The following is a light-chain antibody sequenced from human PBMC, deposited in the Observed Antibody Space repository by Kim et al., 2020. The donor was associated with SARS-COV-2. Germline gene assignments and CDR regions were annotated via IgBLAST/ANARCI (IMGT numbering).Light chain of an antibody. CDR2: DVS. Sequence: GQSITISCTGTSSDVGGYNYVSWYQQHPGKAPKLMIYDVSNRPSGVSNRFSGSKSGNTASLTISGLQAEDEADYYCSSYTGADTVLFGGGTQLTVL. CDR3: SSYTGADTVL. J-gene: IGLJ2*01. V-gene: IGLV2-14*03. CDR1: SSDVGGYNY.